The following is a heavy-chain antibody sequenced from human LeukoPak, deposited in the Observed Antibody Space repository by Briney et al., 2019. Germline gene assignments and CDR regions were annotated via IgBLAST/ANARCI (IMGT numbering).Heavy chain of an antibody. CDR3: ARAVGGGYFDWLPDY. Sequence: SETLSLTCTVSGGSIRSSSYYWGWIRQPPGKGLEWIGYIYYSGRTNYNPSLKSRVTISVDTSKNQFPLKLTSATAADTAVYYCARAVGGGYFDWLPDYWGQGTLVTVSS. V-gene: IGHV4-61*05. CDR2: IYYSGRT. CDR1: GGSIRSSSYY. J-gene: IGHJ4*02. D-gene: IGHD3-9*01.